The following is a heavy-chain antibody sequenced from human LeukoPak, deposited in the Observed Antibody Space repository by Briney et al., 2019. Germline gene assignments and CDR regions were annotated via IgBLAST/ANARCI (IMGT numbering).Heavy chain of an antibody. V-gene: IGHV3-7*01. J-gene: IGHJ4*02. D-gene: IGHD4-17*01. Sequence: GGSLRLSCAASGFTIRSFWMTWDPQAPGKGAGGVAKKKQEGSDKYHLDPVKARFTISRDNPKTLLYLQMNSLRVEDTAVYYCAGSYGDWGQGTLVTVSS. CDR2: KKQEGSDK. CDR3: AGSYGD. CDR1: GFTIRSFW.